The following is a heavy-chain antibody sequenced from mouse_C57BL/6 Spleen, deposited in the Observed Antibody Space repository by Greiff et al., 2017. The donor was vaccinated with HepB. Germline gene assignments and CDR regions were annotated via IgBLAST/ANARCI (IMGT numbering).Heavy chain of an antibody. CDR2: FHPYNDDT. J-gene: IGHJ3*01. CDR3: ARPGNYGNYGFAY. D-gene: IGHD2-1*01. V-gene: IGHV1-47*01. Sequence: VQLQESGAELVKPGASVKMSCKASGYTFTTYPIEWMKQNHGKSLEWIGNFHPYNDDTKYNEKFKGKATLTVEKSSSTVYLELSRLTSDDSAVYYCARPGNYGNYGFAYWGQGTLVTVSA. CDR1: GYTFTTYP.